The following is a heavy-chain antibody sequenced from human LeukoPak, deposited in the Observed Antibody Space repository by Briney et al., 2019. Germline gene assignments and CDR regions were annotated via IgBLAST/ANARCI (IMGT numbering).Heavy chain of an antibody. J-gene: IGHJ6*03. V-gene: IGHV3-23*01. D-gene: IGHD3-22*01. CDR2: ISGSGGST. CDR3: ARAGYYDIYDYYFYMDV. Sequence: GSLRLSCAASGFTFSSYGMSWVRQAPGKGLEWVSAISGSGGSTYYADSVKGRFTISRDNSKNTLYLQMNSLRAEDTAVYYCARAGYYDIYDYYFYMDVWGKGTTVTISS. CDR1: GFTFSSYG.